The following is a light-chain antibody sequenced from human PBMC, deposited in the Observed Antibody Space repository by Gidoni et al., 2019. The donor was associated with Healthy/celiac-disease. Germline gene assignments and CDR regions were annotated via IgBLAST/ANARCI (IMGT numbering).Light chain of an antibody. J-gene: IGKJ2*01. V-gene: IGKV1-39*01. CDR1: QRISSY. CDR2: AAS. Sequence: IQMTQSPSSLSASVGDSVTITCRASQRISSYLNWYQQKPGKAPKLLIYAASSLQSGVPSRFSGSGSGTDFTLTISRLQPEDFATYYCQQSYSTPPTFGQGTKLEIK. CDR3: QQSYSTPPT.